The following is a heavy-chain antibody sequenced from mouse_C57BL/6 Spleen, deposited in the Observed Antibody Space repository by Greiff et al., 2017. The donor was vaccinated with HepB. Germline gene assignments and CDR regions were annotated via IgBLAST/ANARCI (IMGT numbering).Heavy chain of an antibody. Sequence: EVQLVESGGGLVKPGGSLKLSCAASGFTFSDYGMHWVRQAPEKGLEWVAYISSGSSTIYYADTVKGRFTISRDNAKNTLFLQMTSLRSEDTAMYYCASAEEVTTGRPYAMDYWGQGTSVTVSS. CDR1: GFTFSDYG. D-gene: IGHD2-2*01. CDR3: ASAEEVTTGRPYAMDY. V-gene: IGHV5-17*01. J-gene: IGHJ4*01. CDR2: ISSGSSTI.